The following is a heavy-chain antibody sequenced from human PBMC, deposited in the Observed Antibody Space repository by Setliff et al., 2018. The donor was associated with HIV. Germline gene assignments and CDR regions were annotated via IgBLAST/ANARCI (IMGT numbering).Heavy chain of an antibody. CDR3: AKAKHPITMIYYFDY. CDR2: ISHDGSNK. CDR1: GFTFSSYG. Sequence: GGSLRLSCAASGFTFSSYGMHWVRQAPGKGLEWVAVISHDGSNKYYADSVKGRFTISRDNSKNTLYLQLNGLRAEDTAVYYCAKAKHPITMIYYFDYWGQGTPVTVS. D-gene: IGHD3-22*01. V-gene: IGHV3-30*18. J-gene: IGHJ4*02.